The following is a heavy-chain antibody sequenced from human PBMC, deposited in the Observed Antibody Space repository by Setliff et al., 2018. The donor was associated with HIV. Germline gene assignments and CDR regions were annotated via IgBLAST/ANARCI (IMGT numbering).Heavy chain of an antibody. V-gene: IGHV1-18*01. J-gene: IGHJ4*02. Sequence: ASVKVSCKASGYTFSDYGISWVRQAPGQGLEWMGWISAYNGNTNYAQKLQGRVTVTTDTSTSTAYMELRSLRSEDTAVDYCARCDVDIVATIDFDYWGQGTLVTRLL. CDR2: ISAYNGNT. CDR3: ARCDVDIVATIDFDY. D-gene: IGHD5-12*01. CDR1: GYTFSDYG.